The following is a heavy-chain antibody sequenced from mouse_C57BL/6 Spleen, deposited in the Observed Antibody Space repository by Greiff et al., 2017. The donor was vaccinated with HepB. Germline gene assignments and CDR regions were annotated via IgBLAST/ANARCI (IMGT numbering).Heavy chain of an antibody. CDR3: ARSYGSSRYWYFDV. Sequence: EVHLVESGGGLVQPGGSLSLSCAASGFTFTDYYMSWVRQPPGKALEWLGFIRNKANGYTTEYSASVKGRFTISRDNSQSILYLQMNALRAEDSATYYCARSYGSSRYWYFDVWGTGTTVTVSS. CDR1: GFTFTDYY. V-gene: IGHV7-3*01. D-gene: IGHD1-1*01. CDR2: IRNKANGYTT. J-gene: IGHJ1*03.